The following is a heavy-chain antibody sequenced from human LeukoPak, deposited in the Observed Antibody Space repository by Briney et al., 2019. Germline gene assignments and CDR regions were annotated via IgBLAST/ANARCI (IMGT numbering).Heavy chain of an antibody. CDR3: ARGDPLGIAAATDY. V-gene: IGHV1-18*01. CDR1: GYIFTSYG. Sequence: ASVKVSCKASGYIFTSYGISWVRQAPGQGLEWMGWISAYNGNTNYAQKLQGRVSMTTDTSTSTAYMGLRSLRSDDTAVYYCARGDPLGIAAATDYWGQGTLVTVSS. D-gene: IGHD6-13*01. CDR2: ISAYNGNT. J-gene: IGHJ4*02.